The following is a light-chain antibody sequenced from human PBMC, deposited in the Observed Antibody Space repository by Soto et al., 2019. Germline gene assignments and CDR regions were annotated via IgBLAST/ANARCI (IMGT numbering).Light chain of an antibody. V-gene: IGKV1-5*03. CDR2: KAS. CDR1: QSLSTW. Sequence: DIQMTQSPSTLSASVGDRVTITCRASQSLSTWLAWYQQKPGTAPKLLIYKASTLEGGVPSRFSGSGSGTEFTLTVSSLQPDDFATYYCQQYHSYPLSFGGGTKVEIK. J-gene: IGKJ4*01. CDR3: QQYHSYPLS.